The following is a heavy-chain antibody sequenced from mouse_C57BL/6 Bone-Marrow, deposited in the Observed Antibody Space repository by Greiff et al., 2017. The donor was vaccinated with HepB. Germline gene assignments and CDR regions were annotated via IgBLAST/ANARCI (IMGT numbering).Heavy chain of an antibody. V-gene: IGHV5-12*01. CDR2: ISNGGGST. J-gene: IGHJ3*01. CDR3: ASLYSNYVFAY. Sequence: EVHLVESGGGLVRPGGSLKLSCAASGFTFSDYYMYWVRQTPEKRLEWVAYISNGGGSTYYPDTVKGRFTISRDNAKNTLYLQMSRLKSEDTAMYYCASLYSNYVFAYWGQGTLVTVSA. D-gene: IGHD2-5*01. CDR1: GFTFSDYY.